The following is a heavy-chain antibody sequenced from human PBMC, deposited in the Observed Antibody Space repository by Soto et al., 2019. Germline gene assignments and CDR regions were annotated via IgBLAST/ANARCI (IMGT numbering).Heavy chain of an antibody. Sequence: ASVKVSCKASGDTFSGYPINWVRQAPGQGLEWMGWINPNSGGTKYAPKFQGGVTMTRDTSITTAYMELSRLRSGDTAVYYCAREPATAKPEGVDFWGQGTLVTVSS. V-gene: IGHV1-2*02. CDR1: GDTFSGYP. CDR2: INPNSGGT. D-gene: IGHD1-1*01. CDR3: AREPATAKPEGVDF. J-gene: IGHJ4*02.